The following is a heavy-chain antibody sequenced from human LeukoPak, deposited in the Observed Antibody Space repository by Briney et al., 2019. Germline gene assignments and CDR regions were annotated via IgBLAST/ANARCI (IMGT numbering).Heavy chain of an antibody. CDR3: ASATQRGYSPLIAFDI. CDR2: IYYTGNT. V-gene: IGHV4-39*07. Sequence: SETLSLTCSVSGDSIIGYYWGRIRQPPGKGLEWIGNIYYTGNTYYNSSLKSRVTISVDTSKNQFSLKLSSVTAADTAVYYCASATQRGYSPLIAFDIWGQGTMVTVSS. CDR1: GDSIIGYY. D-gene: IGHD5-18*01. J-gene: IGHJ3*02.